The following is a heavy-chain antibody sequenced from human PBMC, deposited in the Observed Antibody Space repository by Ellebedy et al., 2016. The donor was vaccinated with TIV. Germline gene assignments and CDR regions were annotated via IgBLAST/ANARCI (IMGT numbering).Heavy chain of an antibody. CDR2: IWYDGGNK. V-gene: IGHV3-33*01. CDR3: ARDSGGTSYVDL. Sequence: GESLKISCAASDFSFSTYGMHWVRQAPGKGLEWVAVIWYDGGNKHYGDSVKGRFTISRDNSKNTLFLQMNSLRAEDTAVYYCARDSGGTSYVDLWGQGTLVTVS. CDR1: DFSFSTYG. J-gene: IGHJ5*02. D-gene: IGHD2-15*01.